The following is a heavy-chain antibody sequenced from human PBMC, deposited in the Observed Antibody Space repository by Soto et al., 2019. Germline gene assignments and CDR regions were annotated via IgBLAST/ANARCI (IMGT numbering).Heavy chain of an antibody. D-gene: IGHD6-13*01. V-gene: IGHV4-34*01. J-gene: IGHJ4*02. CDR3: ARGRRRAAAKEYGY. CDR2: INHSGST. CDR1: GGSFSGYY. Sequence: QVQLQQWGAGLLKPSETLSLTCAVYGGSFSGYYWSWIRQPPGKGLEWIGEINHSGSTNYNPSLKRRVTISVDTSKNQFSLKLSSVTAADTAVYYCARGRRRAAAKEYGYWGQGTLVTVSS.